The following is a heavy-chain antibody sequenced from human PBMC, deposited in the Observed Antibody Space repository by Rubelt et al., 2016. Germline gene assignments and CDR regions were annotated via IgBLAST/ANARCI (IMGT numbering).Heavy chain of an antibody. D-gene: IGHD2-21*02. CDR1: GGAITTTNY. CDR3: AREVYCGGDCYSEDAFDI. V-gene: IGHV4-4*02. J-gene: IGHJ3*02. Sequence: QVQLQESGPGLVKPSGTLSLTCVVSGGAITTTNYWSWVRQSPGKGLEWIGEIYHSGDANYDPSLKRRVTISVDTSKNQFSLKLSSVTAADTAVYYCAREVYCGGDCYSEDAFDIWGQGTMVTVSS. CDR2: IYHSGDA.